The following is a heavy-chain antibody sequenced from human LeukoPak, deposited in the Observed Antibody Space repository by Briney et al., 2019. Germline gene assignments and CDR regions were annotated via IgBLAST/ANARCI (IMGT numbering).Heavy chain of an antibody. D-gene: IGHD3-3*01. CDR3: ARENFKVRGRLSYYFDY. CDR1: GFTFSSYS. J-gene: IGHJ4*02. Sequence: GGSLRLSCAASGFTFSSYSMNWVRQAPGKGLEWVSSISSSSSYIYYADSVKGRFTISRGNAKNSLYLQMNSLRAEDTAVYYCARENFKVRGRLSYYFDYWGQGTLVTVSS. V-gene: IGHV3-21*01. CDR2: ISSSSSYI.